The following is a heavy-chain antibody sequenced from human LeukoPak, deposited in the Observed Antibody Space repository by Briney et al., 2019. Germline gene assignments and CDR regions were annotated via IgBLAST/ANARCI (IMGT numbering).Heavy chain of an antibody. D-gene: IGHD4-11*01. CDR1: GYTFTGYY. Sequence: GASVKVSCKASGYTFTGYYIHWVRQPPGQGLEWMGWIDPNSGGTNYAQKFQGRVTMTRDTSISTAYMELSRLRSDDTAVYYCARADDYSNYGSFDYWGQGTLVTVSS. J-gene: IGHJ4*02. V-gene: IGHV1-2*02. CDR3: ARADDYSNYGSFDY. CDR2: IDPNSGGT.